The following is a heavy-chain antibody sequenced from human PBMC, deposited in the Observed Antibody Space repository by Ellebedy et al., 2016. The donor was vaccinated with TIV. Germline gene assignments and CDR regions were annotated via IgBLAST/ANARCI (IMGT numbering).Heavy chain of an antibody. CDR1: GFTFSSYS. D-gene: IGHD3-9*01. CDR2: IGSTDTPI. J-gene: IGHJ4*02. CDR3: ARDFDWNFDY. V-gene: IGHV3-48*02. Sequence: GGSLRLSXAASGFTFSSYSMNWVRQAPGKGLEWLSYIGSTDTPILYADSVKGRFTTSRDNAENSLYLQMNSLTDEDTAVYYCARDFDWNFDYWGQGTLVTVSS.